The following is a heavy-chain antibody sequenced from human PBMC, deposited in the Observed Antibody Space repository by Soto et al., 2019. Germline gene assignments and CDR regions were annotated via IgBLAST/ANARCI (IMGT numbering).Heavy chain of an antibody. CDR3: AKDLRTVTTGTTPRYYYYYGMDV. CDR2: ITNDGSNK. CDR1: GFTFSSYS. Sequence: PGGSLRLSCAASGFTFSSYSMNWFRQAPGKGLEWVSSITNDGSNKYYVDSVKGRFTISRDNSKNTLYLQMNSLRAEDTAVYYCAKDLRTVTTGTTPRYYYYYGMDVWGQGTTVTVSS. D-gene: IGHD1-1*01. J-gene: IGHJ6*02. V-gene: IGHV3-30*18.